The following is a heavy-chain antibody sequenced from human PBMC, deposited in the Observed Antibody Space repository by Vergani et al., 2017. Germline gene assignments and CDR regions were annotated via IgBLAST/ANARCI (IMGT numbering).Heavy chain of an antibody. CDR3: ARGLNAFDI. Sequence: QVQLQQWGAGLLKPSETLSLTCAVYGGSFSGYYWGWIRQPPGKGLEWIGEINHSRSTNYNPSLKRRVTISVDTSQNTFSLKLSSVTAADTAVYYCARGLNAFDIWGQGTMVTVSS. J-gene: IGHJ3*02. V-gene: IGHV4-34*01. CDR1: GGSFSGYY. CDR2: INHSRST.